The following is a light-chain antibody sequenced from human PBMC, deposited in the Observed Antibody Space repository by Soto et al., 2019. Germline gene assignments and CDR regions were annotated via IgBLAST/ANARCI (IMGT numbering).Light chain of an antibody. CDR1: SSNIVNNY. CDR3: GTWDNSLSAVV. J-gene: IGLJ2*01. V-gene: IGLV1-51*01. CDR2: DNH. Sequence: QSVLTQPPSVSAAPGQKVTISCSGSSSNIVNNYVSWYQQLPGTAPKLLIFDNHKRPSGIPDRFSGSKSGTSATLGITGLQTGDEADDYCGTWDNSLSAVVFGGGTKLTVL.